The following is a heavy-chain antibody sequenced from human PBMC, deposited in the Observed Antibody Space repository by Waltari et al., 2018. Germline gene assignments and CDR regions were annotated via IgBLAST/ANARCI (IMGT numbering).Heavy chain of an antibody. V-gene: IGHV4-34*01. CDR1: GGPFHDFF. Sequence: QVRIDQWGTGLLKPSETLSLSCAVDGGPFHDFFWAWVRQAAGKGLEWLGEINQSGKTNYNPSLKSRVTLSVDPSKSQFSLSLRSVTAADTAVYYCARRNYCSSVTCYFDATSYYYYYMDVWGKGTALIVSS. D-gene: IGHD2-2*01. CDR2: INQSGKT. J-gene: IGHJ6*03. CDR3: ARRNYCSSVTCYFDATSYYYYYMDV.